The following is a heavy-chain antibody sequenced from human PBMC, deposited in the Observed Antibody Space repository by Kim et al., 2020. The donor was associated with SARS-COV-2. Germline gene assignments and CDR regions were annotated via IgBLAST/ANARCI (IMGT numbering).Heavy chain of an antibody. V-gene: IGHV4-39*01. J-gene: IGHJ4*02. CDR3: ARRYCSGTSCYAFDY. D-gene: IGHD2-2*01. Sequence: LGSRVTLSVDTSRNQFSLGVSSVTAADTAVYYCARRYCSGTSCYAFDYWGQGTLVTVSS.